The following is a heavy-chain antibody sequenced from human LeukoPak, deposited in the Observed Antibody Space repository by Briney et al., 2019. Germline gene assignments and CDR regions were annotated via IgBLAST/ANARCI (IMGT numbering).Heavy chain of an antibody. V-gene: IGHV3-7*01. Sequence: GGSLRLSCVVSSFTFSDYMMTWVRQAPGEGLEWVANLRTDGSAPHYLDSVKGRFTISRDNAKNSLYLQMNSVRVEDTAVYYCARDKDYTIDYWGQGTLVTVSS. CDR1: SFTFSDYM. CDR2: LRTDGSAP. J-gene: IGHJ4*02. CDR3: ARDKDYTIDY. D-gene: IGHD2-2*02.